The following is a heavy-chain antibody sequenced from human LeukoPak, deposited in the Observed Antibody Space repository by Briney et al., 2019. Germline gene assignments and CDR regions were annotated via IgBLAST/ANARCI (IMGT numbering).Heavy chain of an antibody. D-gene: IGHD3-22*01. CDR2: IIPILGIA. V-gene: IGHV1-69*04. CDR3: ARDTPNYDSSGYSPYYYYYYGMDV. CDR1: GGTFSSYT. J-gene: IGHJ6*02. Sequence: SVKVSCKASGGTFSSYTISWVRQAPGQGLEWMGRIIPILGIANYAQKFQGRVTITADKSTSTAYMELRSLRSDDTAVYYCARDTPNYDSSGYSPYYYYYYGMDVWGQGTTVTVSS.